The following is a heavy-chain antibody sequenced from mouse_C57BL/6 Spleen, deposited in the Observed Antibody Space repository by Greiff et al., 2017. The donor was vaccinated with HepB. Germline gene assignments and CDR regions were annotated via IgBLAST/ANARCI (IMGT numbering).Heavy chain of an antibody. Sequence: VKLQQPGTELVKPGASVKLSCKASGYTFTSYWMHWVKQRPVQGLEWIGNINPTNGGTNYNEKFKGKATLTVDKSSSTAYMQLSSLTSEDSAVYYCARSDNSWYFDVWGTGTTVTVSS. CDR2: INPTNGGT. V-gene: IGHV1-53*01. D-gene: IGHD1-3*01. CDR3: ARSDNSWYFDV. CDR1: GYTFTSYW. J-gene: IGHJ1*03.